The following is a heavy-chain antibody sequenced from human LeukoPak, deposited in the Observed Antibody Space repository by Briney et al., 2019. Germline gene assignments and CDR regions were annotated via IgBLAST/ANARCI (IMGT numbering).Heavy chain of an antibody. CDR2: IKQDGSEK. CDR3: AKDPRYSSSDPFDY. CDR1: GFTFSSYW. D-gene: IGHD6-6*01. V-gene: IGHV3-7*01. J-gene: IGHJ4*02. Sequence: GGSLRLSCAASGFTFSSYWMSWVRQAPGKGLEWVANIKQDGSEKYYVDSVKGRFTISRDNSKNTLYLQMNSLRAEDTAVYYCAKDPRYSSSDPFDYWGQGTLVTVSS.